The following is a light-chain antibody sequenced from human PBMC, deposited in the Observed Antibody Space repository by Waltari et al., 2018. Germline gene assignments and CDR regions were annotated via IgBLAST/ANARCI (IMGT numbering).Light chain of an antibody. CDR1: QSIATN. CDR3: QHYNNWPPYT. CDR2: GAS. J-gene: IGKJ2*01. Sequence: ETVMTQSPATLSVAPGESATLSCRASQSIATNVAWYQQRPGQAPSLLLFGASPRATGVPARFSGSGSGTEFTLTISSLQSEDFAVYYCQHYNNWPPYTFGQGTRLEMK. V-gene: IGKV3-15*01.